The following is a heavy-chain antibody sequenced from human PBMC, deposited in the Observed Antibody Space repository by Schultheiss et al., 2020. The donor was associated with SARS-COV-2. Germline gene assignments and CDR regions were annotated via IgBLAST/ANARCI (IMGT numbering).Heavy chain of an antibody. CDR1: GFNVSANY. V-gene: IGHV3-53*01. D-gene: IGHD2-2*01. J-gene: IGHJ4*02. CDR2: IYRGGRT. Sequence: GESLKISCAASGFNVSANYMTWVRQAPGKGLEWVSVIYRGGRTFYADSVKGRFIISRDNSKNTLYLQMNSLRAEDTAVYYCAKRAAEYQLLYVDYWGQGTLVTVSS. CDR3: AKRAAEYQLLYVDY.